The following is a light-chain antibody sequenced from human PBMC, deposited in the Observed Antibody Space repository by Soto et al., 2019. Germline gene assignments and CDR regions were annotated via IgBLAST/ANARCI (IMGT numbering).Light chain of an antibody. CDR3: TSYTSDNRNYG. Sequence: QSALTQPASVSGSPGQSITISCTGTSSDVGAYTSVSWYQQHPGKAPKLMIYEVSNRPSGVSNRFSGSKSANTASLTISGLQADDEAHYYCTSYTSDNRNYGFGTGTKVTVL. CDR2: EVS. J-gene: IGLJ1*01. CDR1: SSDVGAYTS. V-gene: IGLV2-14*01.